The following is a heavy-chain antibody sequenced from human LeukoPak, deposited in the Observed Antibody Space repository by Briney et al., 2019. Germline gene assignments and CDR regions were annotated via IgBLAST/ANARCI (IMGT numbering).Heavy chain of an antibody. D-gene: IGHD6-19*01. CDR3: ARVRASYSSGWYLDY. V-gene: IGHV4-59*01. J-gene: IGHJ4*02. Sequence: SETLSLTCTVSGGSISSYYWSWIRQRPGKGLEWIGYIYYSGSTNYNPSLKSRVTISVDTSKNQFSLKLSSVTAADTAVYYCARVRASYSSGWYLDYWGQGTLVTVSS. CDR2: IYYSGST. CDR1: GGSISSYY.